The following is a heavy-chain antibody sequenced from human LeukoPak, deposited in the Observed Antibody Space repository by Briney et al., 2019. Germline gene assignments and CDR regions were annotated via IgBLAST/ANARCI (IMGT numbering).Heavy chain of an antibody. V-gene: IGHV4-34*01. Sequence: SETLSLTCAVYGGSFSGYYWSWIRQPPGKGLEWIGEINHSGSTNYNPSLKSRVTISVDASKNQFSLKLSSVTAADTAVYYCARDIDGVNDYWGQGTLVTVSS. CDR1: GGSFSGYY. D-gene: IGHD2-21*01. J-gene: IGHJ4*02. CDR2: INHSGST. CDR3: ARDIDGVNDY.